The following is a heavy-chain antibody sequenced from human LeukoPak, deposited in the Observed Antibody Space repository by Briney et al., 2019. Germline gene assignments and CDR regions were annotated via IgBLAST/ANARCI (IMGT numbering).Heavy chain of an antibody. Sequence: GGSLRLSCAASGFTFARNTMTWVRQAPGKGLEWVSSIGGSGSDTYYADSVKGRFTISRDNSKNTLYLEVNGLRADDTAVYYCAKDLHDYGNYVGWFDSWGQGTLVTVSS. D-gene: IGHD4-11*01. CDR3: AKDLHDYGNYVGWFDS. V-gene: IGHV3-23*01. CDR2: IGGSGSDT. J-gene: IGHJ5*01. CDR1: GFTFARNT.